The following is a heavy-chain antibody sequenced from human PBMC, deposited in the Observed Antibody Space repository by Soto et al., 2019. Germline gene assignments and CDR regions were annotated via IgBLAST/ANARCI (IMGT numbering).Heavy chain of an antibody. Sequence: QVQLQESGPGLVKPSETLSLTCTVSGGSISNYYWTWIRQPPGKGLEWIGYIYYSGSTNYNPSLKSRVTISVATSKNQFSLKLSSVTAADTAVYYWAKLPWADYGGIFDPWGQGTLVTVSS. D-gene: IGHD4-17*01. CDR1: GGSISNYY. CDR3: AKLPWADYGGIFDP. J-gene: IGHJ5*02. V-gene: IGHV4-59*01. CDR2: IYYSGST.